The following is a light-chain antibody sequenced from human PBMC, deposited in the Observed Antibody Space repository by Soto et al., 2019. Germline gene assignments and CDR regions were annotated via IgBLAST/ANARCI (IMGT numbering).Light chain of an antibody. CDR2: DAS. CDR1: QSVSSY. J-gene: IGKJ1*01. CDR3: QQRSNWPRT. Sequence: EIVLTQSPATLSLSPGERATLSCRACQSVSSYLAWYQQKPGQAPRLLIYDASNRATGIPARFSGSGSGTDFTLTISSLEPEDFAVYYCQQRSNWPRTFGQGDQGGYQT. V-gene: IGKV3-11*01.